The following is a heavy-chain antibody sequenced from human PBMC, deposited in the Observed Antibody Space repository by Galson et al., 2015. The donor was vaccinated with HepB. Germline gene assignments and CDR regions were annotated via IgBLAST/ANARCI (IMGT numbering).Heavy chain of an antibody. Sequence: SLRPFCAAPGFTLSNAWMSWVRQAPGKGLEWVGRIKSKTDGGTTDYAAPVKGRFTISRDDSKNTLYLHMNGLKTEDTAVYYCTTVEYGSGAFAFDIWGQGTMVTVSS. J-gene: IGHJ3*02. CDR2: IKSKTDGGTT. CDR3: TTVEYGSGAFAFDI. CDR1: GFTLSNAW. D-gene: IGHD3-10*01. V-gene: IGHV3-15*01.